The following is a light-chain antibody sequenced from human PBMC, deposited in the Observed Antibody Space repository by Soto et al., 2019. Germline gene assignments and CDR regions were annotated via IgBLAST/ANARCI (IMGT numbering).Light chain of an antibody. CDR3: QQYSSYWT. CDR2: DAS. CDR1: QSISRW. J-gene: IGKJ1*01. Sequence: DIQMTLSPSSLSATDGARVTITCRASQSISRWLAWYQEKPGKAPKVLIYDASKLESGVPSRFSGSGAGTEFTLTISRLQPDDFATYYCQQYSSYWTFGQGTKVDIK. V-gene: IGKV1-5*01.